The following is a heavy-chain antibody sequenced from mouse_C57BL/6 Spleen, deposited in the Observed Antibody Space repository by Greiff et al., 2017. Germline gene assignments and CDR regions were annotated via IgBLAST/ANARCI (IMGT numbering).Heavy chain of an antibody. V-gene: IGHV1-50*01. D-gene: IGHD3-2*02. Sequence: VKLQQPGAELVKPGASVKLSCKASGYTFTSYWMQWVKQRPGQGLEWIGEIDPSDSYTNYNQKFKGKATLTVDTSSSTAYMQLSSLTSEDSAVYYCAPGYDYWGQGTTLTVSS. CDR1: GYTFTSYW. CDR3: APGYDY. J-gene: IGHJ2*01. CDR2: IDPSDSYT.